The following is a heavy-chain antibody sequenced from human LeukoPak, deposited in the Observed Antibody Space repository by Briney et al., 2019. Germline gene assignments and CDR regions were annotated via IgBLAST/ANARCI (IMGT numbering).Heavy chain of an antibody. CDR3: ARGYSSNWYLGY. V-gene: IGHV4-34*01. Sequence: SETLSLTCAVHGGSFSGYYWSWIRQPPGKGLEWIGEINHSGSTNYNPSLKSRVTISVDTSKNQFSLKLSSVTAADTAVYYCARGYSSNWYLGYWGQGTLVTVSS. CDR2: INHSGST. CDR1: GGSFSGYY. J-gene: IGHJ4*02. D-gene: IGHD6-13*01.